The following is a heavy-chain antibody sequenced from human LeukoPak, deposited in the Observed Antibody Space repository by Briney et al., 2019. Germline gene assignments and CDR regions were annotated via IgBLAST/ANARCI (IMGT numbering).Heavy chain of an antibody. V-gene: IGHV4-34*01. CDR2: INHSGST. CDR1: GGSFSGYY. J-gene: IGHJ4*02. CDR3: ASAGYSSSSFDY. D-gene: IGHD6-6*01. Sequence: SETLSLTGAVYGGSFSGYYWSWIRQPPGKGLEWIGEINHSGSTNYNPSLKSRVTISVDTSKNQFSLKLSSVTAADTAVYYCASAGYSSSSFDYWGQGTLVTVSS.